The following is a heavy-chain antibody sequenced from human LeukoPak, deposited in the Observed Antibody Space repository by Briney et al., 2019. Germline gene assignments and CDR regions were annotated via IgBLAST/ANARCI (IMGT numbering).Heavy chain of an antibody. V-gene: IGHV3-23*01. Sequence: GGTLRPSCAASGFTFSSYAMSWVRQAPGKGLEWVSAISGSGGSTYYADSVKGRFTISRDNSKNTLYLQMNSLRAEDTAVYYCAKASITMVRGDPAEYFQHWGQGTLVTVSS. CDR1: GFTFSSYA. J-gene: IGHJ1*01. CDR2: ISGSGGST. D-gene: IGHD3-10*01. CDR3: AKASITMVRGDPAEYFQH.